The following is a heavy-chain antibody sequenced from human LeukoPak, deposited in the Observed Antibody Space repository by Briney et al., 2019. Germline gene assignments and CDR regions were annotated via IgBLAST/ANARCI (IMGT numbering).Heavy chain of an antibody. CDR1: GYTFTGYY. Sequence: ASVKVSCKASGYTFTGYYMHRVRQAPGQGLEWMGWINPNSGGTNYAQKFQGWVTMTRDTSISTAYMELSRLRSDDTAVYYCARGLGGDTFGGPEGYWGQGTLVTVSS. J-gene: IGHJ4*02. D-gene: IGHD3-16*01. CDR2: INPNSGGT. V-gene: IGHV1-2*04. CDR3: ARGLGGDTFGGPEGY.